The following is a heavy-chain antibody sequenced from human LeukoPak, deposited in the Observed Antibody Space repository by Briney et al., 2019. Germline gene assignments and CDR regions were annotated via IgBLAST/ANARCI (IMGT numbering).Heavy chain of an antibody. Sequence: PSETLSLTCTVSGGSISSYYWSWIRQPPGKGLEWIGYIYYSGSTNYNPSLKSRVTISVDTSKNQFSLKLSSVTAADTAVYYCARLRGSLPPYFDYWGQGTLVTVSP. J-gene: IGHJ4*02. D-gene: IGHD3-10*01. CDR2: IYYSGST. V-gene: IGHV4-59*01. CDR1: GGSISSYY. CDR3: ARLRGSLPPYFDY.